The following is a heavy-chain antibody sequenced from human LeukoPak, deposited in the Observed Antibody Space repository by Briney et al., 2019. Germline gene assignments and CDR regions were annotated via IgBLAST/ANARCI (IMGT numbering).Heavy chain of an antibody. Sequence: ASVKVSCKASGYTFTSYGISWVRQAPGQGLEWMGWISAYNGNTNYAQKLQGRVTMTTDTSTSTAYMELRSLRSDETAVYYCARDGDCSGGSCYSYYYYGMDVWGQGTTVTVSS. D-gene: IGHD2-15*01. V-gene: IGHV1-18*01. CDR2: ISAYNGNT. CDR1: GYTFTSYG. J-gene: IGHJ6*02. CDR3: ARDGDCSGGSCYSYYYYGMDV.